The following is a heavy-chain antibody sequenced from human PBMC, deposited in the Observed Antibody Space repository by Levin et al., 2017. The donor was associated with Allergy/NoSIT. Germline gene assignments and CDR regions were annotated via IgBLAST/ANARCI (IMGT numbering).Heavy chain of an antibody. CDR2: IHYTGTT. V-gene: IGHV4-39*01. CDR1: GGSISSSNAFH. Sequence: SSETLSLTCTVSGGSISSSNAFHWGWIRQPPGKGLEWIGNIHYTGTTYYNPSLQSRVTMSVDTAKNQFSLSLSSVTAADTAVYHCARLPTGWPNWFDPWGQGTPVTVSP. CDR3: ARLPTGWPNWFDP. J-gene: IGHJ5*02.